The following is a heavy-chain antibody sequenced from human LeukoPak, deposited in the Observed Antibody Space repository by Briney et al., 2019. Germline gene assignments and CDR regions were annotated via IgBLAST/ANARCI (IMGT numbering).Heavy chain of an antibody. CDR3: ARWDNGCKTFDY. J-gene: IGHJ4*02. Sequence: SERRSLTCSVSGASITSDYWNWIRQPPGKGLEWIGYISYNGNTNYNPSLKSRVTISADTSKRQFSLKLTSVTAADTAMYYCARWDNGCKTFDYWRQGTLV. D-gene: IGHD4-23*01. CDR1: GASITSDY. V-gene: IGHV4-59*01. CDR2: ISYNGNT.